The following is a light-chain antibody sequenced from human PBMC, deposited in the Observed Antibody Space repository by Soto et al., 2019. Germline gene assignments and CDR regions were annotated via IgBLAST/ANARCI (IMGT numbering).Light chain of an antibody. CDR3: QAWDSSTGV. J-gene: IGLJ1*01. V-gene: IGLV3-1*01. CDR1: KLGDKY. CDR2: QDT. Sequence: SYELTQPPSVSVSPGQTVSITCSGHKLGDKYACWYQQKPGQSPVLVIYQDTKRPSGIPERFSGSNSGNTATLTISGTQAMDEADYYCQAWDSSTGVFGTGTKLTVL.